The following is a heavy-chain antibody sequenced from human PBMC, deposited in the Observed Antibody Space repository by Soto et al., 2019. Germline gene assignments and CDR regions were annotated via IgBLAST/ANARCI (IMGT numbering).Heavy chain of an antibody. V-gene: IGHV1-69*13. D-gene: IGHD6-6*01. CDR3: ARDRTLLGYSSSEGFDP. Sequence: GASVKVSCKASGGTFSSYAISWVRQAPGQGPEWMGGIIPIFGTANYAQKFQGRVTITADESTSTAYMELSSLRSEDTAVYYCARDRTLLGYSSSEGFDPWGQGTLVTDSS. CDR1: GGTFSSYA. J-gene: IGHJ5*02. CDR2: IIPIFGTA.